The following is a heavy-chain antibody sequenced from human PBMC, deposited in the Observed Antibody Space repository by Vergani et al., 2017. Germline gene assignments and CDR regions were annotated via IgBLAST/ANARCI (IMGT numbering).Heavy chain of an antibody. D-gene: IGHD4-11*01. J-gene: IGHJ6*03. Sequence: QVQLQQWGGGLLKPSETLSLTCVVNGGSFTSYHWTWIRQSQGEGLEWVGDIDHTGRPDYNPSLRSLLTMSVVNSRTQFSLTLNSVTATYTAIYFCARLNTETNGHLYYYYYMDVWGQGTAVTVS. CDR3: ARLNTETNGHLYYYYYMDV. V-gene: IGHV4-34*01. CDR1: GGSFTSYH. CDR2: IDHTGRP.